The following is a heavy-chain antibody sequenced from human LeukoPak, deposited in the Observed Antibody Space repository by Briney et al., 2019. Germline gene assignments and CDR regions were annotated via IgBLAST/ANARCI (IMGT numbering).Heavy chain of an antibody. CDR1: GYTFTGYY. J-gene: IGHJ3*02. Sequence: ASVKVSCKASGYTFTGYYMHWVRQAPGQGLEWMGWINPNSGGTNYAQKFQGRVTMTRDTSISTAYMGLSKLRSDDTAVYYCASMIVVADAFDIWGQGTMVTVSS. CDR2: INPNSGGT. D-gene: IGHD3-22*01. CDR3: ASMIVVADAFDI. V-gene: IGHV1-2*02.